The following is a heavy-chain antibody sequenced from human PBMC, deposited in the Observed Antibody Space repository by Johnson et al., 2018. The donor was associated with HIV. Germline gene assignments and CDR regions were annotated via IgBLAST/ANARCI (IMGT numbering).Heavy chain of an antibody. CDR2: IKQDGSEK. J-gene: IGHJ3*02. D-gene: IGHD1-26*01. V-gene: IGHV3-7*01. CDR3: AIVGATQDAFDI. Sequence: VQLVESGGGLVQPGGSLRVSCAASGFSFSKYWMTWVRQAPGKGLEWVANIKQDGSEKYYVDSVMGRFTISRDNSKNTLYLQMGSLRAEDMTVYYCAIVGATQDAFDIWGQGTMVTVSS. CDR1: GFSFSKYW.